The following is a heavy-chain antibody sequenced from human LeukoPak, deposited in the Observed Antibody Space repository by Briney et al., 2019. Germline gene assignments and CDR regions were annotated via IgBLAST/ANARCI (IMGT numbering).Heavy chain of an antibody. CDR3: ARDRDGYSPYFDC. D-gene: IGHD5-24*01. CDR2: IIPIFGTA. J-gene: IGHJ4*02. V-gene: IGHV1-69*05. Sequence: SVKVSCKASGGTFSSYAISWVRQAPGQGLEWMGGIIPIFGTANYAQKFQGRVTITTDESTSTAYMELSSLRSEDTAVYYCARDRDGYSPYFDCWGQGTLVTVSS. CDR1: GGTFSSYA.